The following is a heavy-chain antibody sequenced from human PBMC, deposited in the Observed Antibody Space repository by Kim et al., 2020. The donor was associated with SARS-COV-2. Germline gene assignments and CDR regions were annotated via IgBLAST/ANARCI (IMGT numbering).Heavy chain of an antibody. D-gene: IGHD2-21*02. CDR1: GFTFSSYA. CDR2: IWYDGSNK. Sequence: GGSLRLSCAASGFTFSSYAMHWVRQAPGKGLEWVAVIWYDGSNKYYADSVKGRFTISRDNSKNTLYLQMNSLRAEDTAVYYCAKEMAYCGGDCYPLDAFDIWGQGTMVTVSS. J-gene: IGHJ3*02. V-gene: IGHV3-33*06. CDR3: AKEMAYCGGDCYPLDAFDI.